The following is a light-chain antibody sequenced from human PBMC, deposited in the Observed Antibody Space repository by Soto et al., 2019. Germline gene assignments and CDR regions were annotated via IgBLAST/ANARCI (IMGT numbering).Light chain of an antibody. V-gene: IGKV1-9*01. J-gene: IGKJ4*01. CDR3: QQYYSYPLT. CDR1: QVISTS. Sequence: DIQLTQSPSFLSPSIGESVTITCRASQVISTSLAWYQVKPGKAPKLLIYAASTLESGVLSRFSGSGSGTDSTLTISCLQSEDFATYYCQQYYSYPLTFGGGTKVDIK. CDR2: AAS.